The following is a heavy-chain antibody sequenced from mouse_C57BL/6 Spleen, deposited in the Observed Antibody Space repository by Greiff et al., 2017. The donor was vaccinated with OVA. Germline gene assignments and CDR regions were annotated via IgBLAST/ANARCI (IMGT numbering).Heavy chain of an antibody. CDR1: GYTFTSYW. CDR2: IYPGSGST. Sequence: QVQLQQPGAELVKPGASVKLSCKASGYTFTSYWMHWVKQRPGQGLEWIGDIYPGSGSTNYNEKFKSKATLTVDTSSSTAYMQLSSLTSEDSAVYYCARCYGSHYFDYWGQGTTLTVSS. CDR3: ARCYGSHYFDY. V-gene: IGHV1-55*01. D-gene: IGHD1-1*01. J-gene: IGHJ2*01.